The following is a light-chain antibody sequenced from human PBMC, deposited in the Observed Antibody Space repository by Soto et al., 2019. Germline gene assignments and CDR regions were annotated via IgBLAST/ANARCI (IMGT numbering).Light chain of an antibody. CDR3: QSWGSGIVV. CDR1: SGHSNYA. CDR2: LNSDGSH. J-gene: IGLJ2*01. V-gene: IGLV4-69*01. Sequence: QSVLTQSPSASASLGASVKLTCTLTSGHSNYAIACHQQQSEKGPRYLMQLNSDGSHSTGDGIPGRFSGSSSGAERYLTISSLQSEEAADYCCQSWGSGIVVFGGGTKVTVL.